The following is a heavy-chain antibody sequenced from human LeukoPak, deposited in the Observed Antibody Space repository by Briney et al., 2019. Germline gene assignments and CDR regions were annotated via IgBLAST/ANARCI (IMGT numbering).Heavy chain of an antibody. D-gene: IGHD6-19*01. CDR1: GFTVSSNY. V-gene: IGHV3-53*01. CDR3: ARGGKSGWYSYYYYYGMDV. J-gene: IGHJ6*04. CDR2: IYSGGST. Sequence: GGSLRLSCAASGFTVSSNYMSWVRQAPGKGLEWVSVIYSGGSTYYADSVKGRFTISRDNSKNTLYLQMNSLRAEDTAVYYCARGGKSGWYSYYYYYGMDVWGKGTTVTVSS.